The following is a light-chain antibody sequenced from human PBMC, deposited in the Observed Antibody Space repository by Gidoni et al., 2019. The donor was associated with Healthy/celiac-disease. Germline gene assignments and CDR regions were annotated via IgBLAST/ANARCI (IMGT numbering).Light chain of an antibody. Sequence: EIVMTQSPATLSVSPGERATLSCRASQSVSSNLAWYQQKPGQAPRLLIYGASTRATGIPARFSGSGSGTEFTLTISSLQSEDFAVYYCQQYNNWHITFXQXTRLXIK. CDR1: QSVSSN. V-gene: IGKV3-15*01. J-gene: IGKJ5*01. CDR3: QQYNNWHIT. CDR2: GAS.